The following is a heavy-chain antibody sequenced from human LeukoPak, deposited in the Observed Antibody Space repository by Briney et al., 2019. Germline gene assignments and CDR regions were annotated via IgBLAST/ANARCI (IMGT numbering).Heavy chain of an antibody. CDR3: ASGSGSYGFDY. D-gene: IGHD1-26*01. CDR2: INAGNGNT. CDR1: GYTFTSYA. V-gene: IGHV1-3*01. Sequence: GASVKVSCKASGYTFTSYAMHWLRQAPGQRLEWMGWINAGNGNTKYSQKFQGRVTITRDTSASTAYMELSSLGSEDTAVYYCASGSGSYGFDYWGQGTLVTVSS. J-gene: IGHJ4*02.